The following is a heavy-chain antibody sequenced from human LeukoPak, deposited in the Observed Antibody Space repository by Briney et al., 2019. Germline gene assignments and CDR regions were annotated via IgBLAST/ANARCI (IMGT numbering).Heavy chain of an antibody. V-gene: IGHV1-69*05. J-gene: IGHJ4*02. CDR2: IIPIFGTA. Sequence: SVKVSCKASGGTFSSYAISWVRQAPGQGLGGMGGIIPIFGTANYAQKFQGRVTITTDESTSTAYMELSSLRSEDTAVYYCARGIAALPEDWGQGTLVTVSS. D-gene: IGHD6-6*01. CDR3: ARGIAALPED. CDR1: GGTFSSYA.